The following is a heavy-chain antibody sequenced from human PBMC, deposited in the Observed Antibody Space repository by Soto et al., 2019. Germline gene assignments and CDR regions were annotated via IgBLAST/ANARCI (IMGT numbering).Heavy chain of an antibody. J-gene: IGHJ6*02. CDR1: GFTFSSYW. CDR2: IKQDGSEK. D-gene: IGHD3-22*01. Sequence: GGSLRLSCAASGFTFSSYWMSWVRQAPGKGLEWVANIKQDGSEKYYVDSVKGRFTISRDNAKNSLYLQMNSLRAEDTAVYYCARVYYDSSGYLPSPYYYYYGMDVWGQGTTVTVSS. V-gene: IGHV3-7*04. CDR3: ARVYYDSSGYLPSPYYYYYGMDV.